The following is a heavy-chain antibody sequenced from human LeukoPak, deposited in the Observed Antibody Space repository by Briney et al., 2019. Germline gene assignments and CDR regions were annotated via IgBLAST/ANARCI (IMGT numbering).Heavy chain of an antibody. J-gene: IGHJ4*02. CDR3: ARDWYLSPFDY. D-gene: IGHD2-15*01. Sequence: GGSLRLSCAASGFTFSSYSMNWVRQAPGKGLEWVSYISSSSSTIYYADSVKGRFTISRDNAKNSLYLQMNSLRAEDTAVHYCARDWYLSPFDYWGQGTLVTVSS. CDR2: ISSSSSTI. CDR1: GFTFSSYS. V-gene: IGHV3-48*01.